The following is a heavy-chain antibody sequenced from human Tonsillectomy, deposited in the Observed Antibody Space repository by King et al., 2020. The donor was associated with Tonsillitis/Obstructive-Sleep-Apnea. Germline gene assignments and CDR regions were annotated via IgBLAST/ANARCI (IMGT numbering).Heavy chain of an antibody. D-gene: IGHD6-13*01. CDR2: ISGSGGST. Sequence: LVESGGGLVQPGGSLRLSCAASGFTFSSYAMSWVRQAPGKGLEWVSAISGSGGSTYYADSVKGRFTISRDNSKNTLYLQMNSLRAEDTAVYYCAKGVAEGSWYKTNWFDPWGQGTLVTVSS. CDR3: AKGVAEGSWYKTNWFDP. J-gene: IGHJ5*02. V-gene: IGHV3-23*04. CDR1: GFTFSSYA.